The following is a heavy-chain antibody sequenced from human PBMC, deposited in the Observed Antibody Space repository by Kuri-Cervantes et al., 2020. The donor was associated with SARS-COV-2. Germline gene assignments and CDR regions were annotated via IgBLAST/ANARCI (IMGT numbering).Heavy chain of an antibody. CDR3: VRDGDHWNFDY. CDR1: GFPFSGHW. V-gene: IGHV3-74*01. D-gene: IGHD1-1*01. CDR2: INPDGSYT. J-gene: IGHJ4*02. Sequence: GESLKIPCAASGFPFSGHWIHWVRQAPGKGLVWVSRINPDGSYTNNGDSVKGRFILSRDNAKNMLFLQINRLRAEDTAVYYCVRDGDHWNFDYWGQGTLVTVSS.